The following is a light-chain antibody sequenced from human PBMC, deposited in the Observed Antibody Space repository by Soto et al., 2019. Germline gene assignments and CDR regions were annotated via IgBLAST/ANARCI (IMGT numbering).Light chain of an antibody. V-gene: IGKV1-9*01. CDR2: AAS. CDR1: QGVSNY. CDR3: QQLNDYPRT. J-gene: IGKJ4*01. Sequence: DIQLTQSPSFLSASVGDRVTITCRASQGVSNYLAWYQQKPGKAPNLLIYAASTLQSGVPARFSGSAFGTEFTLTISSLQPEDSATYYCQQLNDYPRTFGGGTTVEI.